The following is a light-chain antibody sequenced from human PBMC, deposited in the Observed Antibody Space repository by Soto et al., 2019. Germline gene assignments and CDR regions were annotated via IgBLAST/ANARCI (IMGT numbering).Light chain of an antibody. V-gene: IGLV1-51*02. CDR2: ENY. CDR1: SSNIGITS. CDR3: GTWDRSLSRDV. Sequence: QYVLTQPPSVSAAPGQDVTISCSGSSSNIGITSVSWYQQLPEAAPKLLIHENYKRPSGIPDRFSGSKSGTSATLDITGLQPGDEADYYCGTWDRSLSRDVFGSGTKVTVL. J-gene: IGLJ1*01.